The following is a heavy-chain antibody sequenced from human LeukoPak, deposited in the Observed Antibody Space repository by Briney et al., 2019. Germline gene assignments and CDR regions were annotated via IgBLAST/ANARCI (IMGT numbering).Heavy chain of an antibody. V-gene: IGHV3-30*18. CDR3: AELGITMIGGV. Sequence: GGSLRLSCTASGFTFSGHWIHWVRQPPGKGLEWVAVISYDGSDKYYADSVKGRFTISRDNAKNSLYLQMNSLRAEDTAVYYCAELGITMIGGVWGKGTTVTISS. D-gene: IGHD3-10*02. J-gene: IGHJ6*04. CDR2: ISYDGSDK. CDR1: GFTFSGHW.